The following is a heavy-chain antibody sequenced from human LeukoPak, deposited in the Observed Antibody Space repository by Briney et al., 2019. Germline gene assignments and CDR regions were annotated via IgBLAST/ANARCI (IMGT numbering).Heavy chain of an antibody. V-gene: IGHV4-31*03. CDR3: ASGDYYGYFDE. CDR1: GGSISSGGYY. J-gene: IGHJ4*02. Sequence: PSETLSLTCTVSGGSISSGGYYWSWLRQHPGKGLEWIGYIYYSGSTYYNPSLKSRVTISVDTSKSQFSLKLSSVTAADTAVYYCASGDYYGYFDEWGQGTLVTVSA. D-gene: IGHD3-10*01. CDR2: IYYSGST.